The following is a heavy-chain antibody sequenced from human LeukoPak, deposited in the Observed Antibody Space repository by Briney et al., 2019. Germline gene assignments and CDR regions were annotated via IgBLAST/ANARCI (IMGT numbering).Heavy chain of an antibody. CDR1: GFTFSSYW. J-gene: IGHJ4*02. V-gene: IGHV3-7*01. CDR2: IKQDGSEK. D-gene: IGHD6-19*01. CDR3: ASIAVAGTLYYFDY. Sequence: GGSLRLSCAASGFTFSSYWMSWVRQAPGKGLEWVANIKQDGSEKYYVDSVKGRFTISRDNAKNSLYLQMNSLRAEDTAVYYCASIAVAGTLYYFDYRGQGTLVTVSS.